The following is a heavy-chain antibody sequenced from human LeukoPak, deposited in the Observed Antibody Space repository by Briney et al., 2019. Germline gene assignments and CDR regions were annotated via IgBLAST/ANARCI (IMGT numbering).Heavy chain of an antibody. V-gene: IGHV3-23*01. CDR2: ISASGT. CDR3: AKDHESDGYPCLDH. CDR1: GFNFRSLA. Sequence: GGSLRLSCAASGFNFRSLAMTWVRQAPGKGLEWVSTISASGTYYAHPVRGRFTISRDNSRNTLDLQMSSLRAEDTAIYYCAKDHESDGYPCLDHWGQGTLVTVSS. D-gene: IGHD2-21*01. J-gene: IGHJ4*02.